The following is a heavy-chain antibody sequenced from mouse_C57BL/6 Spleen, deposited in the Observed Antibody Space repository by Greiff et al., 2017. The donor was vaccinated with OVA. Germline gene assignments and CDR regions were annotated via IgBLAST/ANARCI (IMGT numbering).Heavy chain of an antibody. CDR1: GYTFTSYW. Sequence: QVQLKQPGAELVRPGTSVKLSCKASGYTFTSYWMHWVKQRPGQGLEWIGVIDPSDSYTNYNQKFKGKATLTVDTSSSTAYMQLSSLTSEDSAVYYCARYPVVVDYYAMDYWGQGTSVTVSS. D-gene: IGHD1-1*01. CDR3: ARYPVVVDYYAMDY. CDR2: IDPSDSYT. J-gene: IGHJ4*01. V-gene: IGHV1-59*01.